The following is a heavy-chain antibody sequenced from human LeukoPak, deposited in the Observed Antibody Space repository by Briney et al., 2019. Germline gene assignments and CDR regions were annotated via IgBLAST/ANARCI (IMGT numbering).Heavy chain of an antibody. J-gene: IGHJ5*02. CDR3: ATDHSRANTAWRFDP. CDR1: GYTFTSYA. D-gene: IGHD2-21*02. CDR2: INAGNGNT. V-gene: IGHV1-3*03. Sequence: GASVKVSCKASGYTFTSYAMHWVRQAPGQRLEWMGWINAGNGNTKYSQEFQGRVTITRDTSASTAYMELSSLRSEDTAFYYCATDHSRANTAWRFDPWGQGTLVTVSS.